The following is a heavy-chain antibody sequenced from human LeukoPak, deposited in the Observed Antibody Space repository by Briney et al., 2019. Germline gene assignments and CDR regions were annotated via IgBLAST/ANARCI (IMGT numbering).Heavy chain of an antibody. J-gene: IGHJ3*02. V-gene: IGHV1-2*02. D-gene: IGHD6-19*01. CDR2: INPNSGGT. CDR1: GYTFTDYY. CDR3: ARDRYSSGWYGAFDI. Sequence: ASVKVSCKASGYTFTDYYMHWVRQAPGQGLEWMGWINPNSGGTNYAQKFQGRVTMTRDTSISTAYMELSRLRSDDTAVYYCARDRYSSGWYGAFDIWGQGTMVTVSS.